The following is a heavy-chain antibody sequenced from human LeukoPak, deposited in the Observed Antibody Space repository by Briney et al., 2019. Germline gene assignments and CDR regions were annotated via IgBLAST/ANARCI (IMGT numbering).Heavy chain of an antibody. Sequence: GGSLRLSCAASGFTFSSYSMNWVRQAPGKGLEWVSSISSSSSYKYYADSVKGRFTISRDNAKNSLYLQMNSLRAEDTAVYYCARDSVATMIVVGSFDYWGQGTLVTVSS. V-gene: IGHV3-21*01. D-gene: IGHD3-22*01. CDR1: GFTFSSYS. CDR3: ARDSVATMIVVGSFDY. J-gene: IGHJ4*02. CDR2: ISSSSSYK.